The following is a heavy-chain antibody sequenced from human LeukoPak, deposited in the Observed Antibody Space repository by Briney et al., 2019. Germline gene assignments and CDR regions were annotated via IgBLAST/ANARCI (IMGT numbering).Heavy chain of an antibody. D-gene: IGHD5-18*01. CDR2: ISYDGSNK. J-gene: IGHJ4*02. Sequence: GGSLRLSCAASGFTFSSYGMHWVRQAPGKGLEWVAVISYDGSNKYYADSVKGRFTISRDNSKNTLYLQMSSLRAEDTAVYYCAKDGGTDWYSYGRLDYWGQGTLVTVSS. CDR1: GFTFSSYG. V-gene: IGHV3-30*18. CDR3: AKDGGTDWYSYGRLDY.